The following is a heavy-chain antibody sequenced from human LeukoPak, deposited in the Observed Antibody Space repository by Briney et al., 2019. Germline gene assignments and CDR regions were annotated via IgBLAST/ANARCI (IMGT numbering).Heavy chain of an antibody. V-gene: IGHV1-18*01. D-gene: IGHD2-21*02. CDR1: GYNFNNYG. J-gene: IGHJ3*01. CDR3: ARGDRAFDV. Sequence: TSVKVSCKASGYNFNNYGITWVRQAPGQGLEWTGRISTGNGDTTYAQKFQGRVTMTTDTISTTVYMELRSLRFDDTAVYYCARGDRAFDVWGQGTMVTVSS. CDR2: ISTGNGDT.